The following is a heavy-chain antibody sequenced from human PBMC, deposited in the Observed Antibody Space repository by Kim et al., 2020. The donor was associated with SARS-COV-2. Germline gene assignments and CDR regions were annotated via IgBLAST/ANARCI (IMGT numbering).Heavy chain of an antibody. CDR2: AFYSGTT. CDR3: ARGDGWVDS. CDR1: GGSITGHY. J-gene: IGHJ4*02. Sequence: SETLSLTCSISGGSITGHYWTWIRQPPGKGLQWIGYAFYSGTTVYNPSLQSRLTMSVDTSKMQFSLRLTSVTAADTAVYYCARGDGWVDSWGQGTLVTVSS. V-gene: IGHV4-59*11. D-gene: IGHD6-19*01.